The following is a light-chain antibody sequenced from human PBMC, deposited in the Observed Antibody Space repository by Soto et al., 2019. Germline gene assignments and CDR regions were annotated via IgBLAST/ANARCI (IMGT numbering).Light chain of an antibody. CDR2: GDN. CDR3: QSYDNSLNHVV. V-gene: IGLV1-40*01. CDR1: SSNIGSFYD. Sequence: QSVLTQPPPVSGAPGQRVTIPCTGSSSNIGSFYDVHWYQQLPGTVPKLLIYGDNNRPSGVPDRFSGSKSGTAASLAITGLQAEDEADYYCQSYDNSLNHVVFGGGTKLTVL. J-gene: IGLJ2*01.